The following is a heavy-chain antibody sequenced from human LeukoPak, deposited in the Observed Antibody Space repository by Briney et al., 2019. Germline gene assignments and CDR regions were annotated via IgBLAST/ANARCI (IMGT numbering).Heavy chain of an antibody. CDR3: VRDAYNILTAPYFDY. V-gene: IGHV3-74*01. J-gene: IGHJ4*02. CDR1: GFTFRSYW. D-gene: IGHD3-9*01. Sequence: GGSLRLSCAASGFTFRSYWMHWVRQAPGKGLLWVSRINSDGSTTSYADPVKGRFTISRDNAKNTLYLQMDSLRAEDTAVYYCVRDAYNILTAPYFDYWGQGTLVTVSS. CDR2: INSDGSTT.